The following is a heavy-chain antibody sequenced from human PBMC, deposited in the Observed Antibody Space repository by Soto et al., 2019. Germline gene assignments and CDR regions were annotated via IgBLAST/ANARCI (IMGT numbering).Heavy chain of an antibody. V-gene: IGHV1-2*02. J-gene: IGHJ3*02. CDR2: INPNSGGT. D-gene: IGHD6-6*01. CDR3: ARDGDSSSPFDI. Sequence: QVQLVQSGAEVKKPGASVKVSCKASGYTFTGNYMHWVRQAPGQGLEWMGWINPNSGGTNYAQKFQGRVTVTRDTPIRTAYMELSRLRSDDTAVYYCARDGDSSSPFDIWGQGKMVTVSS. CDR1: GYTFTGNY.